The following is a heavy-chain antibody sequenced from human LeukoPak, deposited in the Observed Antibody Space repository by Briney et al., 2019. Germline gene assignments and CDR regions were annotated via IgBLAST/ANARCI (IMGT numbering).Heavy chain of an antibody. CDR2: ISGSGSTI. CDR1: GGSISSGSYY. D-gene: IGHD3-22*01. V-gene: IGHV3-11*01. J-gene: IGHJ4*02. CDR3: ASTRRIVYDSSGYYYYFDY. Sequence: PSETLSLTCTVSGGSISSGSYYWSWIRQPAGKGLEWVSAISGSGSTIYYADSVKGRFTISRDNAKNSLYLQMNSLRAEDTAVYYCASTRRIVYDSSGYYYYFDYWGQGTLVTVSS.